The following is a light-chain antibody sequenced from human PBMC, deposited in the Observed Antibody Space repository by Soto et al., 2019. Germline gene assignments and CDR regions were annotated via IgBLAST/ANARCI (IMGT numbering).Light chain of an antibody. CDR2: DAF. J-gene: IGKJ5*01. V-gene: IGKV3-11*01. CDR1: QSVGSS. Sequence: EIVLTQSPATLSLSPGDRATLSCRANQSVGSSLAWIRQRPGQAPSLVIYDAFNRASGTPVRFSGSGSGTDFTLTISSLESADFASYYCQHRSTWPMTFGQGTRLEI. CDR3: QHRSTWPMT.